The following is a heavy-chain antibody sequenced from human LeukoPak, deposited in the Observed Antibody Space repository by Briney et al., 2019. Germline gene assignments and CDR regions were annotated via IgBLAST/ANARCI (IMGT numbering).Heavy chain of an antibody. V-gene: IGHV4-34*01. Sequence: KASETLSLTCAVYGGSFSGYYWSWIRQPPGKGLEWIGEINHSGSTNYNPSLKSRVTISVDTSKNQFSLKLSSVTAADTAVYYCARGYLIIHYWGQGTLVTVSS. CDR3: ARGYLIIHY. J-gene: IGHJ4*02. CDR2: INHSGST. D-gene: IGHD2-2*02. CDR1: GGSFSGYY.